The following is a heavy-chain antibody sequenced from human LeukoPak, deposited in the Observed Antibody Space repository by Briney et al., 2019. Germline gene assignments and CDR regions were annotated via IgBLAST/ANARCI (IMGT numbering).Heavy chain of an antibody. D-gene: IGHD4-11*01. CDR1: GFTFSSYG. Sequence: PGGSLRLSCAASGFTFSSYGMHWVRQAPGKGLEWVAFIRYDGSNKYYADSVKGRFTISTDNSKNTLYMQMNSLRAEDTAVYYCAKDHISNYPSYFDYWGQGTLVTVSS. CDR2: IRYDGSNK. J-gene: IGHJ4*02. V-gene: IGHV3-30*02. CDR3: AKDHISNYPSYFDY.